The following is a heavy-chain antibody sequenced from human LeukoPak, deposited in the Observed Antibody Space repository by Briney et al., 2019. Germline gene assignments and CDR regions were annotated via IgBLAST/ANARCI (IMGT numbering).Heavy chain of an antibody. CDR3: ARTETQYWFDY. V-gene: IGHV3-7*01. CDR2: IKQDGSEK. CDR1: GFTFSSYW. D-gene: IGHD2-8*02. J-gene: IGHJ4*02. Sequence: GGSLRLSCAASGFTFSSYWMSWVRQAPGKGLEWVANIKQDGSEKNFVDSVKGRFTISRDNAKNSLYLQMNSLRAEDTAVYYCARTETQYWFDYWGQGILVTVSS.